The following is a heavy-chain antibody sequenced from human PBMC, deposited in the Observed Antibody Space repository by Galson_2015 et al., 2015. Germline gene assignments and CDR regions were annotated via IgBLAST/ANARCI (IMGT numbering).Heavy chain of an antibody. J-gene: IGHJ4*02. D-gene: IGHD6-19*01. V-gene: IGHV1-46*01. CDR2: INPSGGST. Sequence: SVKVSCKASGYTFTNNYMHWVRQAPGQGLEWMGIINPSGGSTNYAQKFQGRVTMTRDTSTSTVYMELSSLRSEDTAVYYCATDQAVAGTFDYWGQGTLVTVSS. CDR1: GYTFTNNY. CDR3: ATDQAVAGTFDY.